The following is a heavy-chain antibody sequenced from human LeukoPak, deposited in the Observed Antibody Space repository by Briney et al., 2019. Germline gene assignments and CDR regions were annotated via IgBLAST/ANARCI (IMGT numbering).Heavy chain of an antibody. V-gene: IGHV1-24*01. Sequence: ASVKVSCKVSGYTLTELSMHWVRQAPGKGLEWMGGFDPEDGETIYAQKFQGRVTMTEDTSTDTAYMELSSLRSEDTAVYYCATDLYCSGGRCYGYYYMDVWGKGTTVTVSS. CDR2: FDPEDGET. CDR1: GYTLTELS. D-gene: IGHD2-15*01. CDR3: ATDLYCSGGRCYGYYYMDV. J-gene: IGHJ6*03.